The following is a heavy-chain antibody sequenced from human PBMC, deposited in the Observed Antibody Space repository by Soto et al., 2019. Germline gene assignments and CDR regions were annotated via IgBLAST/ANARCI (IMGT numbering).Heavy chain of an antibody. V-gene: IGHV3-23*01. Sequence: PGASLRLSCAASGFTFSSYAMSWVRQAPGKGLEWVSAISGSGGSTYYADSVKGRFTISRDNSKNTLYLQMSSLRAEDTAVYYCARKGGRTSCCYAGAFDIWGQGTMVTVSS. CDR3: ARKGGRTSCCYAGAFDI. D-gene: IGHD2-2*01. J-gene: IGHJ3*02. CDR1: GFTFSSYA. CDR2: ISGSGGST.